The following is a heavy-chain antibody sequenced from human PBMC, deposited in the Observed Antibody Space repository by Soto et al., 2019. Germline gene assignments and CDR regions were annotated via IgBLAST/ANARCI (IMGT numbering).Heavy chain of an antibody. CDR2: SRTRADNYAT. V-gene: IGHV3-72*01. CDR1: GITFSDHD. D-gene: IGHD3-10*01. CDR3: VLWVRGLINY. J-gene: IGHJ4*02. Sequence: EVQLVESGGGLVQPGGSLRLSCAISGITFSDHDIDWVRQAAGKGLEWLGRSRTRADNYATDYAASVQGRFTFSRDESHSSLSLHMRSLKTGDTAMYYCVLWVRGLINYWGQGTLVTVSS.